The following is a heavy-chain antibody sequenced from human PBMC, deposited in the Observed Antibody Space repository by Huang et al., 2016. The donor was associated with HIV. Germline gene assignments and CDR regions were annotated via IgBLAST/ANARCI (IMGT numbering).Heavy chain of an antibody. CDR1: GYAFTSYY. CDR2: INPSDGST. D-gene: IGHD3-22*01. Sequence: QVQLVQSGAEVKKPGASVKVSCKASGYAFTSYYMHWVRQAPGQGSEWMGIINPSDGSTSYAQKFQGRVTTTRDMSTNTVFMELSSLRSEDTAVYYCARDRDFYDSSGYWGFNYFDYWGQGTLVTVSS. CDR3: ARDRDFYDSSGYWGFNYFDY. J-gene: IGHJ4*02. V-gene: IGHV1-46*01.